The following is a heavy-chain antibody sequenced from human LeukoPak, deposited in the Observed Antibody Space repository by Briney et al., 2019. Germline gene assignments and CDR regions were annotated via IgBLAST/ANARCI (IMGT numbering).Heavy chain of an antibody. CDR3: ARDNSVGDNAWWFDP. D-gene: IGHD1-26*01. CDR2: MNPNSGNT. J-gene: IGHJ5*02. V-gene: IGHV1-8*03. CDR1: GYTFTSYD. Sequence: ASVKVSCKASGYTFTSYDINWVRQATGQGLEWMGWMNPNSGNTGYAQKFRGRVTITRNTSISTAYMELSSLRSEDTAIYYCARDNSVGDNAWWFDPWGQGTLVTVSS.